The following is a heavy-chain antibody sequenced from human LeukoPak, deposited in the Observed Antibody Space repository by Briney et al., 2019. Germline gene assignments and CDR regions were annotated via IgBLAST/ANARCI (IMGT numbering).Heavy chain of an antibody. CDR2: IYTSGST. Sequence: SKTLSLTCTVSGGSISSYYWSWIRQPAGKGLEWIGRIYTSGSTNYNPSLKSRVTMSVDTSKNQFSLKLSSVTAADTAVYYCARDRIGYCTNGVCYTSSSSSWYWFDPWGQGTLVTVSS. V-gene: IGHV4-4*07. J-gene: IGHJ5*02. CDR1: GGSISSYY. D-gene: IGHD2-8*01. CDR3: ARDRIGYCTNGVCYTSSSSSWYWFDP.